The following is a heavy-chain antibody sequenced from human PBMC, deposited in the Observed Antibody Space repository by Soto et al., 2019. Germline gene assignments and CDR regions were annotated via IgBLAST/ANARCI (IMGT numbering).Heavy chain of an antibody. CDR1: GGSISSGGYY. D-gene: IGHD6-6*01. J-gene: IGHJ5*02. CDR3: ARKYSSSPSWFDP. CDR2: IYYSGST. Sequence: QVQLQESGPGLVKPSQTLSLTCTVSGGSISSGGYYWSWIRQHPGKGLEWIGYIYYSGSTYYNPSLKSRVTISVDTSKNQFSLKLSSVTAVDTAVYYCARKYSSSPSWFDPWGQGTLVTVSS. V-gene: IGHV4-31*03.